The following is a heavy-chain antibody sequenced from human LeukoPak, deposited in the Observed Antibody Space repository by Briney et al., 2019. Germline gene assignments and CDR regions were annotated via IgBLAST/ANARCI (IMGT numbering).Heavy chain of an antibody. CDR3: ARDHYDILTGYYIY. CDR1: GGSISSSNW. J-gene: IGHJ4*02. V-gene: IGHV4-4*02. D-gene: IGHD3-9*01. Sequence: PSGTLSLTCAVSGGSISSSNWWSWVRQPPGKGLEWIGEIYHSGSTNYNPSLKSRVTISVDKSKNQFSLKLSSVTAADTAVYYCARDHYDILTGYYIYWGQGTLVTVSS. CDR2: IYHSGST.